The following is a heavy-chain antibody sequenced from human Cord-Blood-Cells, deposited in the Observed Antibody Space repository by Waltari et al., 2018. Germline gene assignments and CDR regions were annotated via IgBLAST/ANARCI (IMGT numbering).Heavy chain of an antibody. D-gene: IGHD3-10*01. V-gene: IGHV3-48*03. CDR3: ARDGVLLWFGELFDY. J-gene: IGHJ4*02. CDR2: IGMSGSTI. CDR1: GFTFSSYE. Sequence: EVQLVESGGGLVQPGGSLRLSCAASGFTFSSYEMNWVRQAPGKGVEGVSFIGMSGSTIYYADSVKGRFTISRDNAKNSLYLQRNSLRAEDTAVYYCARDGVLLWFGELFDYWGQGTLVTVSS.